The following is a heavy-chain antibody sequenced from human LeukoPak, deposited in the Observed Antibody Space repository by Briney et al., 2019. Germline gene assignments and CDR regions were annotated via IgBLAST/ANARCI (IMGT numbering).Heavy chain of an antibody. D-gene: IGHD1-1*01. Sequence: GESLRLSCAASGFTFRNYALSWVRQTQGKGLEWVSSISGSGAGTYYPDSVRGRFTVSRDNSKNMVYLHLNSLRAEDTAVYLCAKNPDTVIEQIGTTFDHWGQGTRVTVSA. CDR2: ISGSGAGT. CDR1: GFTFRNYA. CDR3: AKNPDTVIEQIGTTFDH. J-gene: IGHJ4*02. V-gene: IGHV3-23*01.